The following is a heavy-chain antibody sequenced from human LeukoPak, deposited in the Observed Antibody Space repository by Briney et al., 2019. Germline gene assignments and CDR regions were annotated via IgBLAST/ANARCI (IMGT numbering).Heavy chain of an antibody. V-gene: IGHV3-7*01. D-gene: IGHD3-16*01. Sequence: GGYLRLSCAVSGLTFSTYWMTWVRQAPGKGPEWVASINQYGGEKYYVDSVKGRFTISRDNAKDSLYLQMNSLRDEDTAVYYCARSLGDDWGQGTLVTVSS. CDR1: GLTFSTYW. J-gene: IGHJ4*02. CDR2: INQYGGEK. CDR3: ARSLGDD.